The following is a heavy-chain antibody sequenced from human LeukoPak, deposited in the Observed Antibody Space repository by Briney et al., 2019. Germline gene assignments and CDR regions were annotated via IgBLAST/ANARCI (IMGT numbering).Heavy chain of an antibody. V-gene: IGHV4-39*01. CDR2: IYYSGTT. Sequence: SETLSLTCTVSGASISSSDYYWGWIRQPPGKGLEWIGSIYYSGTTYYNPSPKSRVTISVDTSKNQFSLELTSVTAADTAVYYCASPPLGGSLGGGYWGQGTLVTVSS. D-gene: IGHD2-15*01. J-gene: IGHJ4*02. CDR1: GASISSSDYY. CDR3: ASPPLGGSLGGGY.